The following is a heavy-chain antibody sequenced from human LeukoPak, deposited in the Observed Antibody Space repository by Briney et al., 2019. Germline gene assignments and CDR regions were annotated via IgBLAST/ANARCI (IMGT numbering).Heavy chain of an antibody. Sequence: PGGSLRLSCAGSGFTLSSNWMHWVRQGPGKGLVWLSRIYSDGSRTNYADSVKGRFTISGDNAKNTLYLQMNSLRAKDTAVYYCARSGRGGAFDIWGQGTMVTVSS. J-gene: IGHJ3*02. D-gene: IGHD1-26*01. CDR1: GFTLSSNW. CDR3: ARSGRGGAFDI. V-gene: IGHV3-74*01. CDR2: IYSDGSRT.